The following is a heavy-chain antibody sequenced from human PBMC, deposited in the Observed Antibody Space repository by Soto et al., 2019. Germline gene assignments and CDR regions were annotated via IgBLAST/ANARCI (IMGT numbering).Heavy chain of an antibody. CDR3: ARAKQLPTYFGF. CDR2: IYPGDSDT. V-gene: IGHV5-51*01. Sequence: GESVKISCKGSGYTFRDYWIAWVRQMPGKSLECMGIIYPGDSDTRYSPSFQGQVIISADKSLSTAYLQWSSLKASDTAIYYCARAKQLPTYFGFWGQRTLVTVAS. CDR1: GYTFRDYW. D-gene: IGHD2-2*01. J-gene: IGHJ4*02.